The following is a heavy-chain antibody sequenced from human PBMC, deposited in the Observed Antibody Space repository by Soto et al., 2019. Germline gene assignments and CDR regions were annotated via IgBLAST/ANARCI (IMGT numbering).Heavy chain of an antibody. D-gene: IGHD5-12*01. CDR1: GFSVTANY. J-gene: IGHJ4*02. CDR2: IYSGGST. V-gene: IGHV3-53*01. Sequence: EVQGVESGGGLIQPGGSLRLSCEVSGFSVTANYMSWVRQAPGKGLEWVSVIYSGGSTYYIDSVKGRFSISRDTSKNTLYLQMHSLGAEDTAVYYCHGYGYWGQGTLVTVSS. CDR3: HGYGY.